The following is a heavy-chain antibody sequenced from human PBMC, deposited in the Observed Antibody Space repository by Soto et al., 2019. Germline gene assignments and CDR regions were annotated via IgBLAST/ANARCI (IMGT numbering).Heavy chain of an antibody. CDR2: IYSGGST. Sequence: EVQLVESGGGLIQPGGSLRLSCAASGFTVSSNYMSWVRQAPGKGLEWVSVIYSGGSTYYADSVKGRFTISRDNSKNTLYLQMNSLRAEDTAVYYCARAVIEGYYDSSPYYFDYWGQSTLVTVSS. CDR1: GFTVSSNY. D-gene: IGHD3-22*01. V-gene: IGHV3-53*01. CDR3: ARAVIEGYYDSSPYYFDY. J-gene: IGHJ4*02.